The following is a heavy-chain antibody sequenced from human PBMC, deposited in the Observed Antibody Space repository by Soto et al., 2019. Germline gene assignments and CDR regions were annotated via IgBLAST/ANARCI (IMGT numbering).Heavy chain of an antibody. CDR1: GFTFSSYA. CDR2: ISYDGGNK. V-gene: IGHV3-30-3*01. CDR3: ARYNLGFDY. D-gene: IGHD1-20*01. J-gene: IGHJ4*02. Sequence: PGGSLRLSCAASGFTFSSYAMHWVRQAPGKGLEWVAVISYDGGNKYYADSVKGRFTISRDNSKNTLYLQMNSLRAEDTAVYYCARYNLGFDYWGQGALVTVSS.